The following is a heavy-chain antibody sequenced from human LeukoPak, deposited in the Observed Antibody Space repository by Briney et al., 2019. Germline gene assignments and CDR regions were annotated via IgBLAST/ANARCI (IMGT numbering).Heavy chain of an antibody. V-gene: IGHV3-49*04. J-gene: IGHJ4*02. Sequence: GGSLRLSCTASGFTFGDYAMTWVRQAPGKGLEWVGFTASETYGGTAEYAASVKGRFTISRDDFKSIAYLQMNSLKTEDTAVYYCTRDQTPYYWGQGTLVTVSS. CDR2: TASETYGGTA. CDR3: TRDQTPYY. CDR1: GFTFGDYA.